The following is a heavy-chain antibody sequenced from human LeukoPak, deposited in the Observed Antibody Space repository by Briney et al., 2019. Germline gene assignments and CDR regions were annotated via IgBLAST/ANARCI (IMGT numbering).Heavy chain of an antibody. CDR1: GFTFSSYS. Sequence: PGGSLRLSCAASGFTFSSYSMNWVRQAPGKGLEWVSSISSSSSYIYYADSVKGRFTISRDNAKNSLYLQMNSLRADDTAVYYCARAAGRDGYNFNYYYMDVWGKGTTVTVSS. J-gene: IGHJ6*03. CDR2: ISSSSSYI. D-gene: IGHD5-24*01. CDR3: ARAAGRDGYNFNYYYMDV. V-gene: IGHV3-21*01.